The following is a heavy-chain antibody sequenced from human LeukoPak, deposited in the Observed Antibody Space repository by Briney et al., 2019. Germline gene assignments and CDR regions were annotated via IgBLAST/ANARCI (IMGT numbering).Heavy chain of an antibody. Sequence: TGGSLRLSCAASGFFFSSYALTWVRQAPGKGLEWVSVISASGGNTFYADSVRGRFTISRDNSKNTLYLQMNSLRAEDAAIYYCTKGGDGIQLWIPFDYWGRGTLVTVSS. V-gene: IGHV3-23*01. CDR2: ISASGGNT. CDR1: GFFFSSYA. J-gene: IGHJ4*02. D-gene: IGHD5-18*01. CDR3: TKGGDGIQLWIPFDY.